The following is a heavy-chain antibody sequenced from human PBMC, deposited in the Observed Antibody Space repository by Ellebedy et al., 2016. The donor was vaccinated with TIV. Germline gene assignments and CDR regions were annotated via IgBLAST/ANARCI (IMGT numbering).Heavy chain of an antibody. CDR1: GFSFSTYS. CDR2: ISRSGTYL. CDR3: ATSEGLLWFGEMHGMDV. D-gene: IGHD3-10*01. V-gene: IGHV3-21*01. J-gene: IGHJ6*02. Sequence: PGGSLRLSCVGSGFSFSTYSMNWVRQAPGKGLEWVSSISRSGTYLYYADSVKGRFTISRDNAKNLLYLQMSSLRAEDTAVYYCATSEGLLWFGEMHGMDVWGQGTTVTVSS.